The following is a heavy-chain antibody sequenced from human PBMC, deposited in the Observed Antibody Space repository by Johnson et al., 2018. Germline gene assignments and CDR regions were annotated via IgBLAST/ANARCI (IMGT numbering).Heavy chain of an antibody. V-gene: IGHV1-46*01. CDR3: ARERSYCGGDCAQDS. CDR2: INPRGGST. J-gene: IGHJ4*02. Sequence: VQLVQSGAEVKNPGASVKISFKASGYIFSNHYMHWVRQAPGQGFEWMGMINPRGGSTSYAQNFQGRISLTRDTSTTTVYMEMSSLRSEDTAVYFCARERSYCGGDCAQDSWGQGTLVNVSS. D-gene: IGHD2-21*02. CDR1: GYIFSNHY.